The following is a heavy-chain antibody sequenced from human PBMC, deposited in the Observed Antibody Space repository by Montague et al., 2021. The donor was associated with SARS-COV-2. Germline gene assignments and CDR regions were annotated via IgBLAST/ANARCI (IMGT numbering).Heavy chain of an antibody. D-gene: IGHD6-19*01. CDR3: ARVHFVSSGWYPDAFDI. J-gene: IGHJ3*02. V-gene: IGHV4-31*03. CDR2: IYYSGST. Sequence: TLSLTCTVSGGSINSGGYYWSWIRQHPGKGLEWIGYIYYSGSTYYNPSLKSRLTVSVDTSKNQFSLKLSSVTAADTAVYYCARVHFVSSGWYPDAFDIWGQGTMVT. CDR1: GGSINSGGYY.